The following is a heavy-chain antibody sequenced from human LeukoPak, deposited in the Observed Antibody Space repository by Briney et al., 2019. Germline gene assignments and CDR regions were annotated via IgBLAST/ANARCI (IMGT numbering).Heavy chain of an antibody. V-gene: IGHV4-59*08. CDR2: FSYSGST. D-gene: IGHD1-26*01. CDR3: ARGRGAANNV. J-gene: IGHJ4*02. CDR1: GGSITSDY. Sequence: SETLSLTCTLSGGSITSDYWSWIRQSPGKGLEWIGYFSYSGSTHYSPSLTSRVAISVDTSRNQLSLKLRSVTAADTAVYYCARGRGAANNVWGQGTLVTVSS.